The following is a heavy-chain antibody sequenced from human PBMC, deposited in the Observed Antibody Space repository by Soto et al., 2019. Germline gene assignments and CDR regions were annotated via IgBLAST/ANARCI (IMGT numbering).Heavy chain of an antibody. CDR1: GDSVSSNSGA. CDR3: ARGEGSGGSCWTDFDY. Sequence: QVQLQQSGPGLVKPSQTLSLTCAISGDSVSSNSGAWNWIRQSPSRGLEWLGRTYYRSKWYNDYAVSVKSRIIISPDTSKNQFSLHLNSVTPDDTALYYCARGEGSGGSCWTDFDYWGQGILVTVSS. V-gene: IGHV6-1*01. J-gene: IGHJ4*02. D-gene: IGHD6-19*01. CDR2: TYYRSKWYN.